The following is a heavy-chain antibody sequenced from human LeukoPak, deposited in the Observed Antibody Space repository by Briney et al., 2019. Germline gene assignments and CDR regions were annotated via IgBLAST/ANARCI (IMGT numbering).Heavy chain of an antibody. CDR3: AKDSSYGSGSYRYYYYGMDV. Sequence: GGSLRLSCAASGFTFSSYGMPWVRQAPGKGLEWVAFIRYDGSNKYYADSVKGRFTISRDNYKNTLYLQMNSLRAEDTAVYYCAKDSSYGSGSYRYYYYGMDVWGQGTTVTVSS. J-gene: IGHJ6*02. CDR2: IRYDGSNK. D-gene: IGHD3-10*01. V-gene: IGHV3-30*02. CDR1: GFTFSSYG.